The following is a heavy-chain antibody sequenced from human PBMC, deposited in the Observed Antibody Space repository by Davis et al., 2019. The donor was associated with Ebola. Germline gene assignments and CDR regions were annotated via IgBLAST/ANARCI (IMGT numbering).Heavy chain of an antibody. J-gene: IGHJ5*02. CDR2: IYYSGST. D-gene: IGHD2-15*01. CDR3: ARRLVVAADVNWFDP. V-gene: IGHV4-39*01. Sequence: PSETLSLTCTVSGGSISSSSYYWGWIRQPPGKGLEWIGSIYYSGSTYYNPSLKSRVTISVDTSKNQFSLKLSSVTAADTAVYYCARRLVVAADVNWFDPWGQGTLVTVSS. CDR1: GGSISSSSYY.